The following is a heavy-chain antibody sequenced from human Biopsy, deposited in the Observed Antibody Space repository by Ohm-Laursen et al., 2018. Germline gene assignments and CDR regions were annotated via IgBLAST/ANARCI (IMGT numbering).Heavy chain of an antibody. CDR1: GGSFTGHY. J-gene: IGHJ4*02. V-gene: IGHV4-59*11. D-gene: IGHD4-23*01. Sequence: GTLSLTCPVSGGSFTGHYWSWIRQPPGKGLEWIGHISYTGYTSYNASLKSRVTISVDTSRNHFSLRLSSLTATDTAVYYCARGSNDFGGLYFPRWGQGTLLTVSS. CDR3: ARGSNDFGGLYFPR. CDR2: ISYTGYT.